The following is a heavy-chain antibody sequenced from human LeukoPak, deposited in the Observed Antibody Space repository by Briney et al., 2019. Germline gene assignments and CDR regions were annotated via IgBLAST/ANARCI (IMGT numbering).Heavy chain of an antibody. D-gene: IGHD4-11*01. CDR3: ARDGNSNYCLDY. CDR1: GYTFTGYY. CDR2: INPNSGGT. Sequence: ASVKVSCKASGYTFTGYYMHWVRQDPGQGLEWMGWINPNSGGTNYAQKFQGWVTMTRDTSISTAYMELSRLRSDDTAVYDCARDGNSNYCLDYWGQGTLVTVSS. J-gene: IGHJ4*02. V-gene: IGHV1-2*04.